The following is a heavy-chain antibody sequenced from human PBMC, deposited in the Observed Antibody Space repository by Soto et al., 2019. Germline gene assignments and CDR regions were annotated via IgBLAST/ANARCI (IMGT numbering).Heavy chain of an antibody. CDR1: GFTFSSYG. Sequence: QVQLVESGGGVVQPGGSLRLSCAASGFTFSSYGMHWDRQAPAKGLEWVEVISYDGSKKYYADSVKGRFTLSKDNSKNTLYLQMNSLRAEDTAVYYCANGPQVTTVSYWGQGTLVTFSS. CDR2: ISYDGSKK. D-gene: IGHD4-4*01. J-gene: IGHJ4*02. V-gene: IGHV3-30*18. CDR3: ANGPQVTTVSY.